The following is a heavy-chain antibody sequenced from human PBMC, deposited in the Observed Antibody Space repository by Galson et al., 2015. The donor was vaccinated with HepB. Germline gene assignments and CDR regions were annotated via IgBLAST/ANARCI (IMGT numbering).Heavy chain of an antibody. CDR2: ISYDASNK. Sequence: SLRLSCAASGFTFSSYAMHWVRQAPGKGLEWVAVISYDASNKYYADSVKGRFTISRDNSKNTLYLQMDSLRAEDTAVYYCARTPYYDILTGYYMAYFDYWGQGTLVTVSS. D-gene: IGHD3-9*01. V-gene: IGHV3-30-3*01. CDR1: GFTFSSYA. CDR3: ARTPYYDILTGYYMAYFDY. J-gene: IGHJ4*02.